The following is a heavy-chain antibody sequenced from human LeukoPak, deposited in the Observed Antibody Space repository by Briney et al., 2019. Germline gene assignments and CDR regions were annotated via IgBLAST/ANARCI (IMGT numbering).Heavy chain of an antibody. Sequence: GGSLRLSCAASGFTFSSYGMHWVRQAPGKGLEWVAVISYDGSNKYYADSVEGRFTISRDNSKNTLYLQMNSLRAEDTAVYYCAKDLTYCSSTSCYGKHYYGMDVWGRGTTVTVSS. CDR3: AKDLTYCSSTSCYGKHYYGMDV. CDR2: ISYDGSNK. V-gene: IGHV3-30*18. CDR1: GFTFSSYG. J-gene: IGHJ6*02. D-gene: IGHD2-2*01.